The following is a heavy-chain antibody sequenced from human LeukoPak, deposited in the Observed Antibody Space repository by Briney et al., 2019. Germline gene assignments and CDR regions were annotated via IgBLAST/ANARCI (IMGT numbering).Heavy chain of an antibody. Sequence: GGSLRLSCAASGFTFDDYAMHWVRQAPGKGLEWVSGISWNSGSIGYADSVKGRFTVSRDNAKNSSYLQLNSLSAEDSAVYYCTRGGLYYFDHWGQGTLVTVSS. D-gene: IGHD2-2*02. CDR3: TRGGLYYFDH. CDR2: ISWNSGSI. V-gene: IGHV3-9*01. CDR1: GFTFDDYA. J-gene: IGHJ4*02.